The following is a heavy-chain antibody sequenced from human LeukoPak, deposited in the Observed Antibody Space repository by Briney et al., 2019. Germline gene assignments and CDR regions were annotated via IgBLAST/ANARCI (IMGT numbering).Heavy chain of an antibody. V-gene: IGHV3-23*01. CDR2: ISGSGGST. D-gene: IGHD6-19*01. CDR3: AKDPWLGFYYGMDV. J-gene: IGHJ6*02. Sequence: GGSLRLSCAASGFTFRSYAMSWVRQAPGKGLEWVSAISGSGGSTYYADSVKGRFTISRDNSKNTLYLQMNSLRAEDTAVYYCAKDPWLGFYYGMDVWGQGTTVTVSS. CDR1: GFTFRSYA.